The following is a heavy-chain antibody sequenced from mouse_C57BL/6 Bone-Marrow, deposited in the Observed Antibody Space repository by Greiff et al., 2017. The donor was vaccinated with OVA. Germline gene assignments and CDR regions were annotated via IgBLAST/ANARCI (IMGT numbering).Heavy chain of an antibody. D-gene: IGHD1-1*01. Sequence: EVKVVESGGGLVKPGGSLKLSCAASGFTFSSYAMSWVRQTPEKRLEWVATISDGGSYTYYPDNVKGRFTISRDNAKNNLYLQMSHLKSEDTAMYYYARDGTYYYGYWYFDVWGTGTTVTVSS. CDR1: GFTFSSYA. CDR2: ISDGGSYT. V-gene: IGHV5-4*01. J-gene: IGHJ1*03. CDR3: ARDGTYYYGYWYFDV.